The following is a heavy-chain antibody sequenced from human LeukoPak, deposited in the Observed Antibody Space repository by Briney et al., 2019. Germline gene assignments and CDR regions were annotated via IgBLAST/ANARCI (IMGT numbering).Heavy chain of an antibody. CDR2: YYPGESDT. D-gene: IGHD3-10*01. CDR3: ARRGGNKTYYYGSGLYNWFDP. J-gene: IGHJ5*02. CDR1: GYTFTSYW. V-gene: IGHV5-51*01. Sequence: GEPLKISCKGSGYTFTSYWIGWVRQLPGKGLDWMGIYYPGESDTRYSPSFEGELTTLANKTTSTAYQRWSSLQSADTAMYYCARRGGNKTYYYGSGLYNWFDPWGQGTLVSVSS.